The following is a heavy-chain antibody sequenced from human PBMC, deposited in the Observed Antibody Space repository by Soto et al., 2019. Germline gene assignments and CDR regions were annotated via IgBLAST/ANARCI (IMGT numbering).Heavy chain of an antibody. Sequence: SETLSLTCTVSGGSISSSSYYWGWIRQPPGKGLEWIGSIYYSGSTYYNPSLKSRVTISVDTSKNQFSLKLSSVTAADTAVYYCARPSYCSSWYESYYMDLWGKGTTVTGSS. CDR1: GGSISSSSYY. J-gene: IGHJ6*03. D-gene: IGHD6-13*01. CDR3: ARPSYCSSWYESYYMDL. V-gene: IGHV4-39*01. CDR2: IYYSGST.